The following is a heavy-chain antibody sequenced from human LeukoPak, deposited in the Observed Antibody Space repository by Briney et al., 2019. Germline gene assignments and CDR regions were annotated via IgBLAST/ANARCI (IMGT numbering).Heavy chain of an antibody. CDR3: ARQLWLDY. V-gene: IGHV4-34*01. J-gene: IGHJ4*02. CDR1: GGSFSGYY. Sequence: ETLSLTCAVYGGSFSGYYWSWIRQPPGKGLEWIGEINHSGSTNYNPSLKSRVTISVDTSKNQFSLKLSPVTAADTAVYYCARQLWLDYWGQGTLVTVSS. D-gene: IGHD6-19*01. CDR2: INHSGST.